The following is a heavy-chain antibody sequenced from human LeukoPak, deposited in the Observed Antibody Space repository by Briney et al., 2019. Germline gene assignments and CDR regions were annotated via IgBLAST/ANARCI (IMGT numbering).Heavy chain of an antibody. CDR2: ISWNSGSI. J-gene: IGHJ4*02. CDR3: AKDNYYDSSGYIDY. V-gene: IGHV3-9*03. Sequence: PGGSLRLSCAASGFTFDDYAMHWVRHAPGKGLEGVSGISWNSGSIVYADSVKGRFTISRDNAKNSLYLQMNSLRAEDMALYYCAKDNYYDSSGYIDYWGQGTLVTVS. D-gene: IGHD3-22*01. CDR1: GFTFDDYA.